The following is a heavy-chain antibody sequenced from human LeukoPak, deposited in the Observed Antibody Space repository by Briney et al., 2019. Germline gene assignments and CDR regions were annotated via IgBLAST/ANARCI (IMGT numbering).Heavy chain of an antibody. Sequence: GGSLRLSCAASGFTVSSNYMSWVRQAPGKGLEWVSVIYSGGSTYYADSVKGRFTISRHNSKNTLYLQMNSLRAEDTAVYYCASLPYYYDSSGYVYRGQGTLVTVSS. CDR1: GFTVSSNY. J-gene: IGHJ4*02. CDR2: IYSGGST. D-gene: IGHD3-22*01. CDR3: ASLPYYYDSSGYVY. V-gene: IGHV3-53*04.